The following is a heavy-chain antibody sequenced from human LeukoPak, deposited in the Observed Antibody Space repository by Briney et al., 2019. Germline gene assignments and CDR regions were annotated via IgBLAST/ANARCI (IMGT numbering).Heavy chain of an antibody. CDR2: ISAYNGNT. CDR1: GYIFSNYA. V-gene: IGHV1-18*01. Sequence: ASVKVSCKASGYIFSNYAINWVRQAPGQGPEWMGWISAYNGNTKYAQKLQGRVTMITDKSTSTAYMELRSLISDDTAVYYCARFERGYDHAYGNNDYWGQGTLVTVSS. CDR3: ARFERGYDHAYGNNDY. D-gene: IGHD5-12*01. J-gene: IGHJ4*02.